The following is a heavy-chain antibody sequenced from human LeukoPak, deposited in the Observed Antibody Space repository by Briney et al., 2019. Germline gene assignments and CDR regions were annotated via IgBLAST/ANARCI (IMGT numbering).Heavy chain of an antibody. Sequence: SQTLSLTCAISGDSVSGNSGVWNWIRQSPSRGLEWLGKAYYRSKWFNDSAVSVKSRITINPDTSKNQFSLHLNSVTPEDTAVYYCARSLCGGAFDVWGQGTMVAVSS. D-gene: IGHD3-10*01. V-gene: IGHV6-1*01. CDR2: AYYRSKWFN. CDR1: GDSVSGNSGV. CDR3: ARSLCGGAFDV. J-gene: IGHJ3*01.